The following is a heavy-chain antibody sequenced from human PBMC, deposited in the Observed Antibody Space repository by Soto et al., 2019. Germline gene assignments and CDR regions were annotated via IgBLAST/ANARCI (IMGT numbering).Heavy chain of an antibody. J-gene: IGHJ4*02. V-gene: IGHV1-18*04. Sequence: QVHLVQSGAEVKKPGASVKVSCKASGYTFSDFGITWVRQAPGQGLEWMGCISGKNGNTNYAQKIQGRVTLTADTSTSTAYMEMRALTSDDTGIYYCARGDYYEDTGTFEYWGQGTPVTVSS. CDR2: ISGKNGNT. CDR3: ARGDYYEDTGTFEY. CDR1: GYTFSDFG. D-gene: IGHD4-17*01.